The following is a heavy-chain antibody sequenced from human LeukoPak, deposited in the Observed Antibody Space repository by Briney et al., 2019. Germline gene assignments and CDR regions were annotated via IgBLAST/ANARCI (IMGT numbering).Heavy chain of an antibody. D-gene: IGHD6-13*01. CDR2: IYHSGST. J-gene: IGHJ5*02. CDR3: ARDGGGYSSSWYNWFDP. CDR1: GYSISSGYY. V-gene: IGHV4-38-2*02. Sequence: SETLSLTCTVSGYSISSGYYWGWIRQPPGKGLEWIGSIYHSGSTYYNPSLKSRITISVDTSKNQFSLKMSSVTAADTAFYYCARDGGGYSSSWYNWFDPWGQGTLVTVSP.